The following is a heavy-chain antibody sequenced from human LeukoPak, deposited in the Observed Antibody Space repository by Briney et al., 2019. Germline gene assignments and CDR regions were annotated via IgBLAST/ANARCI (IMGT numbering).Heavy chain of an antibody. J-gene: IGHJ4*02. CDR2: ISSSSSYI. V-gene: IGHV3-21*01. CDR3: ATNDYGASDY. D-gene: IGHD4-17*01. Sequence: GGSLRLSCVASGFTFSSMNWVRQAPGKGLEWVSSISSSSSYIYYTDSVKGRFTISRDNAKNSLYLQMNSLRAEDTAVFYCATNDYGASDYWGQGTLVTVSS. CDR1: GFTFSS.